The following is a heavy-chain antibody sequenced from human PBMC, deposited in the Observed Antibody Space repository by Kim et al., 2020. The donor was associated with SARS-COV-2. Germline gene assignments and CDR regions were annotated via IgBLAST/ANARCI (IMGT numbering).Heavy chain of an antibody. V-gene: IGHV7-4-1*02. Sequence: ASVKVSCKASGYTFTSYAMNWVRQAPGQGLEWMGWINTNTGNPTYAQRFTGRCVFSLDTSVSTAYLQISSLQAEDTAVYYCASSWYKPLGLLDYWGQGTLVTVSS. J-gene: IGHJ4*02. CDR1: GYTFTSYA. D-gene: IGHD6-13*01. CDR2: INTNTGNP. CDR3: ASSWYKPLGLLDY.